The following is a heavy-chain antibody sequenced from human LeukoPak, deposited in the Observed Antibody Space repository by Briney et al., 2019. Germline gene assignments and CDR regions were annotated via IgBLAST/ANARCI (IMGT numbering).Heavy chain of an antibody. J-gene: IGHJ4*02. Sequence: AASVKVSCKASGGTFSSYAISWVRQAPGQGLEWMGGIIPIFSTANYAQKFQGRVTITADKSTNTAHMELSSLRSDDTAVFYCARGRVNTMIRGIIPPFDYWGQGTLVTVSS. V-gene: IGHV1-69*06. CDR2: IIPIFSTA. D-gene: IGHD3-10*01. CDR3: ARGRVNTMIRGIIPPFDY. CDR1: GGTFSSYA.